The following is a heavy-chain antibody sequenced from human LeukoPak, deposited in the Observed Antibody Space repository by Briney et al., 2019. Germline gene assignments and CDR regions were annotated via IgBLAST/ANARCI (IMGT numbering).Heavy chain of an antibody. CDR2: MNPNSGNT. CDR3: ARAPTGYSSGWYDY. J-gene: IGHJ4*02. Sequence: ASVKVSCKASGYTFTSYDINWVRQATGQGLEWMGWMNPNSGNTGYAQKFQGRVTMTRNASISTAYMELSSLRSEDTAVYYCARAPTGYSSGWYDYWGQGTLVTVSS. CDR1: GYTFTSYD. D-gene: IGHD6-19*01. V-gene: IGHV1-8*01.